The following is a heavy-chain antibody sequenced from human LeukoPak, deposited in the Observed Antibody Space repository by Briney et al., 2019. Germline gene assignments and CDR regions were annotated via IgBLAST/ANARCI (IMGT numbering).Heavy chain of an antibody. D-gene: IGHD2-15*01. V-gene: IGHV4-34*01. CDR1: GGSFSGYY. CDR3: ARLARVGYCSGGSCRYFQH. CDR2: INHSGST. Sequence: SETLSLTCAVYGGSFSGYYWSWIRQPPGKGLEWIGEINHSGSTNYNPSLKSRVTISVDTSKNQFSLKLSSVTAADTAVYYCARLARVGYCSGGSCRYFQHWGQGTLVTVSS. J-gene: IGHJ1*01.